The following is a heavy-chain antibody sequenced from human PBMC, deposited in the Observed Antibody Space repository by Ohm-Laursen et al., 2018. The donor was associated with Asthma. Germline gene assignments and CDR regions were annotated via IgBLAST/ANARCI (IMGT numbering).Heavy chain of an antibody. Sequence: ASVKVSCKASGYTFTSYGISWVRQAPGQGLEWMGWISAYNGNTNYAQKLQGRVTMTTDTSTSTAYMELRSLRSDDTAVYYCARDLYYYDSSGTRSRFDPWGQGTLVTVSS. CDR3: ARDLYYYDSSGTRSRFDP. V-gene: IGHV1-18*04. CDR1: GYTFTSYG. CDR2: ISAYNGNT. J-gene: IGHJ5*02. D-gene: IGHD3-22*01.